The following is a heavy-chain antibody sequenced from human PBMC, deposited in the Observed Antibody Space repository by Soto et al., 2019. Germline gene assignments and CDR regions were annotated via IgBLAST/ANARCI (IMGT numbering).Heavy chain of an antibody. J-gene: IGHJ3*02. V-gene: IGHV3-30-3*01. CDR2: ISYDGSNK. Sequence: PGVSLRLSCAASGFTFSSYAMHWVRQAPGKGLEWVAVISYDGSNKYYADSVKGRFTISRDNSKNTLYLQMNSLRAEDTAVYYCARVAAVRDAFDIWGQGTMVTVSS. CDR3: ARVAAVRDAFDI. CDR1: GFTFSSYA. D-gene: IGHD4-17*01.